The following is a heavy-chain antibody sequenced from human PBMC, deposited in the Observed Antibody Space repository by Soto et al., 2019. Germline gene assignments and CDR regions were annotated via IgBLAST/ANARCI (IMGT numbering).Heavy chain of an antibody. CDR1: GGSISSYY. CDR2: IYYSGST. Sequence: SETLSLTCTVSGGSISSYYWSWIRQPPGKGLEWIGYIYYSGSTNYNPSLKSRVTISVDTSKNQFSLKLSSVTAADTAVYYCARMCILTVHVYYYYMDVWGKGTTVTGSS. CDR3: ARMCILTVHVYYYYMDV. J-gene: IGHJ6*03. D-gene: IGHD3-9*01. V-gene: IGHV4-59*08.